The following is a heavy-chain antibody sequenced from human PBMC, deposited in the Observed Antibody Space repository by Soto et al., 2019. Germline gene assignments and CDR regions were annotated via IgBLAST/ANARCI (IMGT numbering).Heavy chain of an antibody. CDR3: ARGSPVAIAAPGAAWFDP. D-gene: IGHD6-6*01. CDR1: GGTFSSYA. V-gene: IGHV1-69*13. J-gene: IGHJ5*02. Sequence: GASVKVSCKASGGTFSSYAISWVRQAPGQGLEWMGGIIPIFGTANYAQKFQGRVTITADESTSTVYMELSSLRSEDTAVYYCARGSPVAIAAPGAAWFDPWGQGTLVTVSS. CDR2: IIPIFGTA.